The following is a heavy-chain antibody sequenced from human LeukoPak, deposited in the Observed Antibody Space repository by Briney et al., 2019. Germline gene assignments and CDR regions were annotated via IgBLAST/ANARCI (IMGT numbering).Heavy chain of an antibody. CDR1: GGSIRSHH. Sequence: SETLSLTCTVSGGSIRSHHWTWIRQAPGKRLEWIGYTFYTGATYYKPSLRSRVTISIDTSKNQFSLKVTSVTTADTAVYYCAKRDRGGWFDPWGQGTLVTVSS. V-gene: IGHV4-59*11. CDR2: TFYTGAT. CDR3: AKRDRGGWFDP. D-gene: IGHD1-1*01. J-gene: IGHJ5*02.